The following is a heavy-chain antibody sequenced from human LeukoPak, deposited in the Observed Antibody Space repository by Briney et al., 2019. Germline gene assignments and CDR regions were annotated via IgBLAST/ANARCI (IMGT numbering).Heavy chain of an antibody. CDR1: GYTFTGYY. J-gene: IGHJ4*02. CDR2: INPNSGGT. Sequence: ASVKVSCKASGYTFTGYYMHWVRPAPGQGHEWMGWINPNSGGTNYAQKFQGRVTMTRDTSISTAYMELSRLRSDDTAVYYCARGQSYDSSGYYPLLPWGQGTLLTVSS. V-gene: IGHV1-2*02. CDR3: ARGQSYDSSGYYPLLP. D-gene: IGHD3-22*01.